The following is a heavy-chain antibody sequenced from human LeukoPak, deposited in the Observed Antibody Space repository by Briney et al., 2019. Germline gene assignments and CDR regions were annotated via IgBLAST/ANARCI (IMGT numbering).Heavy chain of an antibody. CDR2: IYYSGST. J-gene: IGHJ6*02. Sequence: SETLSLTCTVSGGSISSYYWSWIRQPPGKGLEWIGYIYYSGSTNYNPSLKSRVAISVDTSKNQFSLKLSSVTAADTAVYYCARHADYGGNSYSYGMDVWGQGTTVTVSS. V-gene: IGHV4-59*08. D-gene: IGHD4-23*01. CDR1: GGSISSYY. CDR3: ARHADYGGNSYSYGMDV.